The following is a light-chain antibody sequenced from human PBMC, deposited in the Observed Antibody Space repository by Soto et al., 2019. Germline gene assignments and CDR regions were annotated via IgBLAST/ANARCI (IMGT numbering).Light chain of an antibody. V-gene: IGLV2-8*01. Sequence: QSALTQPPSASGSPGQSVTISCTGTSSDVGGYKYVSWYQQHPGKAPKLIIYEVSQRPSGVPDRFSGSKSGNTASLTVSGLQAEDEADYYCSSHAGNNPGVFGGGTKLTVL. CDR3: SSHAGNNPGV. J-gene: IGLJ2*01. CDR1: SSDVGGYKY. CDR2: EVS.